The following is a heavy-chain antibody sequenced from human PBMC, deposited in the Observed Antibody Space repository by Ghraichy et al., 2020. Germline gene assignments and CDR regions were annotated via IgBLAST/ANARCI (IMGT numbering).Heavy chain of an antibody. D-gene: IGHD5-24*01. J-gene: IGHJ4*02. Sequence: SVKVSCKASGGTFSSYAISWVRQAPGQGLEWMGGIIPIFGTANYAQKFQGRVTITADESTSTAYMELSSLRSEDTAVYYCAGVDGSRGWFDYWGQGTLVTVSS. V-gene: IGHV1-69*13. CDR3: AGVDGSRGWFDY. CDR1: GGTFSSYA. CDR2: IIPIFGTA.